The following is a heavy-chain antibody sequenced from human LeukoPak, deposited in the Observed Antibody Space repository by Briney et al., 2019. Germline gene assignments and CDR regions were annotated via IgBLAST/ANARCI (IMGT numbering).Heavy chain of an antibody. J-gene: IGHJ3*02. CDR2: ISYDGSNK. D-gene: IGHD5-18*01. V-gene: IGHV3-30*18. CDR3: AKDRRAQLWGNAFDI. CDR1: GFTFKNYC. Sequence: GGALRLPCSGPGFTFKNYCIDWVRQGPGKGLGWVGVISYDGSNKYYADSVKGRFTISRDNSKNTLYLQMNSLRAEDTAVYYCAKDRRAQLWGNAFDIWGQGTMVTVSS.